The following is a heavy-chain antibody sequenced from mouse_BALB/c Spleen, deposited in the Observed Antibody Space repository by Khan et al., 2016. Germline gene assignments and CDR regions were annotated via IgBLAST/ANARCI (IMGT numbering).Heavy chain of an antibody. Sequence: QVQLKESGPELKKPGETVKISCKASGYTFTNYGMNWVKQTPETGLKWMGWTNPYTGEPTYADDFKGRFAFSLETSATTAYLQINSLKNEDTATXFCARSSYYGYYYAMDYWGQGTSVTVSS. V-gene: IGHV9-3-1*01. CDR3: ARSSYYGYYYAMDY. CDR1: GYTFTNYG. CDR2: TNPYTGEP. D-gene: IGHD1-2*01. J-gene: IGHJ4*01.